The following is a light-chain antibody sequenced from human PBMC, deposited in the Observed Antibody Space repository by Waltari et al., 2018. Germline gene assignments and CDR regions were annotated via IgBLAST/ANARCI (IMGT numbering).Light chain of an antibody. Sequence: QSALTQPASVSGSPGQSTTISCTGTSSNVGGYTLVSWYQQHPGKAPQLIIYDVNKRPSGISHRFSGSKSGNTASLTISGLQADDESDYYCCSYAGDSTLIFGGGTKLTVL. CDR1: SSNVGGYTL. CDR2: DVN. J-gene: IGLJ2*01. V-gene: IGLV2-23*02. CDR3: CSYAGDSTLI.